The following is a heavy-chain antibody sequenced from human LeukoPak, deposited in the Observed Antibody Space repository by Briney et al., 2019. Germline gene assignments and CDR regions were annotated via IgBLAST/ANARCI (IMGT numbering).Heavy chain of an antibody. CDR3: ARFVLGNNYGEMSFDV. CDR1: RVSVSDTY. V-gene: IGHV3-66*01. J-gene: IGHJ3*01. CDR2: IYRDGNT. D-gene: IGHD5-18*01. Sequence: PGGSLRLSCAASRVSVSDTYMNWVRRTPAEGLEWVSAIYRDGNTYYADSVQGRFTISRDNSKNSVYLQMNSLRAGDTAVYYCARFVLGNNYGEMSFDVWGQGTMVTVSS.